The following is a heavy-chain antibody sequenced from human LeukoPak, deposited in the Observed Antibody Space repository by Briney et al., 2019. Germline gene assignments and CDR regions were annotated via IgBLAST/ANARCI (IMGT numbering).Heavy chain of an antibody. J-gene: IGHJ4*02. D-gene: IGHD6-13*01. CDR3: ARRSIAAAGNCDY. Sequence: TSETLSLTCAVYGGSFSGYYWSWIRQPPGKGLEWIGEINHSGSTNYNPSLKGRVTISVDTSKNQFSLKLSSVTAADTAVYYCARRSIAAAGNCDYWGQGTLVTVSS. CDR2: INHSGST. V-gene: IGHV4-34*01. CDR1: GGSFSGYY.